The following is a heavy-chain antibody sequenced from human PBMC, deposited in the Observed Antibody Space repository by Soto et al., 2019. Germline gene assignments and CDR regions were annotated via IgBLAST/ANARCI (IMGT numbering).Heavy chain of an antibody. J-gene: IGHJ4*02. CDR2: IRGSAAVT. V-gene: IGHV3-23*01. D-gene: IGHD6-25*01. CDR1: GFAFGGYA. CDR3: AMDAAERIAAAIFDS. Sequence: EVQLLEAGGGLIHPGGSRRLSFVASGFAFGGYAMNWVRQTPGKGREWGSAIRGSAAVTAYADSVRGRFSISRDNSNNTLYLEPNNLRVDDTAVYFWAMDAAERIAAAIFDSWCQGTRVTVSS.